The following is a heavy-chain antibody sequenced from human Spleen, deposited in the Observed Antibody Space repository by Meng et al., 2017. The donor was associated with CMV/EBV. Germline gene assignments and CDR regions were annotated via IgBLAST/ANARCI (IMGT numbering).Heavy chain of an antibody. CDR3: ARDEVVPAAGSYYYYGMDV. D-gene: IGHD2-2*01. CDR2: ISSSSSYI. CDR1: GFTFSSYS. Sequence: GESLKISCAASGFTFSSYSMNWVRQAPGKGLEWVSSISSSSSYIYDADSVKGRFTISRDNAKNSLYLQMNSLRAEDTAVYYCARDEVVPAAGSYYYYGMDVWGQGTTVTVSS. J-gene: IGHJ6*02. V-gene: IGHV3-21*01.